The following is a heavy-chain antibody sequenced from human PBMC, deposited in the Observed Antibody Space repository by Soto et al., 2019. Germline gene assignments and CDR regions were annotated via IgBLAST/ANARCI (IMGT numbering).Heavy chain of an antibody. D-gene: IGHD3-3*01. V-gene: IGHV3-30*10. J-gene: IGHJ4*02. CDR2: ISYDAFYL. CDR1: GFTFSNNA. Sequence: QVHLVESGGGVVQSGRPLRLSCEGSGFTFSNNAMHWVRQAPGKGLEWVAFISYDAFYLFYIDALKGRFSVSRDNPKKPLFLHMNGPRADDTAVYYCAIARVADSSLDHWGQGTLVTVSS. CDR3: AIARVADSSLDH.